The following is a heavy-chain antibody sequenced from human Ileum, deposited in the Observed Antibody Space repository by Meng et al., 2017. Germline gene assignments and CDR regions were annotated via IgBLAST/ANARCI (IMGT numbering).Heavy chain of an antibody. Sequence: ASVKVSCKASGYTFTSYAMNRVRQAPGQGLEWMGWINTNTGNPTYAQGFTGRFVFSLDTSVSTAYLQISSLKAEDTAVYYCARKAYDFWSGYSVLFDYWGQGTLVTVSS. J-gene: IGHJ4*02. V-gene: IGHV7-4-1*02. CDR3: ARKAYDFWSGYSVLFDY. CDR2: INTNTGNP. CDR1: GYTFTSYA. D-gene: IGHD3-3*01.